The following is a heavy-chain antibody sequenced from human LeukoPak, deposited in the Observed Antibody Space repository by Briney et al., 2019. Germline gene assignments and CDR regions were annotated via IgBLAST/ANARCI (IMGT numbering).Heavy chain of an antibody. J-gene: IGHJ4*02. CDR1: GCTFSSYA. D-gene: IGHD3-16*01. CDR2: IIPIFGTA. Sequence: SVTVSCKASGCTFSSYAISWVRPAPGQGLEWMGRIIPIFGTANYAQKFHGRVTITTDESTSTAYMELSSLGSEDTAVYYCARSGYHYQFDYWGQGTLVTVSS. V-gene: IGHV1-69*05. CDR3: ARSGYHYQFDY.